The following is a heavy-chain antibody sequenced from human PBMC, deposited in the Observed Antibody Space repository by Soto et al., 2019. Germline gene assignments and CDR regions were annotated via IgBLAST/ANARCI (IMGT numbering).Heavy chain of an antibody. CDR1: GFTFSSYV. CDR3: AKDFASWFGSYYGGYYYGMDV. J-gene: IGHJ6*02. D-gene: IGHD3-10*01. Sequence: EVQLLESGGGLVQPGGSLRLSCAASGFTFSSYVMSWVRQAPGKGLEWVSAISGSGGSTYYADSVKGRFTISRDNSKNTLYLQMNSLRAEDTAVYYCAKDFASWFGSYYGGYYYGMDVWGQGTTVTVSS. V-gene: IGHV3-23*01. CDR2: ISGSGGST.